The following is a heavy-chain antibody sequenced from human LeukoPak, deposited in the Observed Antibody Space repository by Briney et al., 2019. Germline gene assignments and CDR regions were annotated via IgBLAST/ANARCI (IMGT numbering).Heavy chain of an antibody. J-gene: IGHJ4*02. CDR2: ITSSSSTI. Sequence: AGGSLRLSCAASGFTFSTYIMNWVLQAPGKGLEWVSHITSSSSTIYYADSVKGRFTISRDNAKNTLYLQMSSLRGEDTAVYYCARVLSGYDKGYFDYWGQGTLVTVSS. D-gene: IGHD5-12*01. CDR1: GFTFSTYI. V-gene: IGHV3-48*04. CDR3: ARVLSGYDKGYFDY.